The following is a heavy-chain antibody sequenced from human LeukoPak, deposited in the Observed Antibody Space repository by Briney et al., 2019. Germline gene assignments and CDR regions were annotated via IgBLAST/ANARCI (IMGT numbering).Heavy chain of an antibody. CDR3: ARDGSIAAYYYYYGMDV. V-gene: IGHV3-48*04. D-gene: IGHD6-13*01. J-gene: IGHJ6*02. CDR1: GFTFSSYS. CDR2: ISSSSSTI. Sequence: GGSLRLSCAASGFTFSSYSMNWVRQAPGKGLEWVSYISSSSSTIYYADSVEGRFTISRDNAKNSLYLQMNSLRAEDTAVYYCARDGSIAAYYYYYGMDVWGQGTTVTVSS.